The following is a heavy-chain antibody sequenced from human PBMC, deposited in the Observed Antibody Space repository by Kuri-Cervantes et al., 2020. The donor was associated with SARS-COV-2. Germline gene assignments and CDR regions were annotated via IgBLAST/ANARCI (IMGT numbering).Heavy chain of an antibody. J-gene: IGHJ3*02. V-gene: IGHV1-18*01. CDR1: GYTFTSYG. D-gene: IGHD7-27*01. Sequence: ASVKVSCKASGYTFTSYGISWVRQAPGQGLEWMGWISAYNGNTNYAQKLQGRVTITRDRSMSKAYMELSSLRSEDTAMYYCASVNWGDSNAFDIWGQGTMVTVSS. CDR3: ASVNWGDSNAFDI. CDR2: ISAYNGNT.